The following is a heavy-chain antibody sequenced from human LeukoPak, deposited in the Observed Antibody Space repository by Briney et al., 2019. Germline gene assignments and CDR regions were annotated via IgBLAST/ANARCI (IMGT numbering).Heavy chain of an antibody. CDR2: IKEDGSEK. CDR3: ARDSQHLIFDY. CDR1: GFTFSNYW. Sequence: GGSLRLSCAASGFTFSNYWMNWVRQAPGKGLEWVANIKEDGSEKFYVDSVKGRFIISRDNAKNSLYLQMNSLRAEDTAVYYCARDSQHLIFDYGGQGTLVTVSS. V-gene: IGHV3-7*04. J-gene: IGHJ4*02.